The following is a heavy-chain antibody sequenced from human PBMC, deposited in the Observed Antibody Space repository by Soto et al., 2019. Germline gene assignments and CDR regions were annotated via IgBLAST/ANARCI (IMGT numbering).Heavy chain of an antibody. CDR1: GGSISSGGYY. J-gene: IGHJ4*02. V-gene: IGHV4-31*03. D-gene: IGHD3-10*01. CDR2: IYYSGST. CDR3: ARDPYGSGKKLDY. Sequence: QVQLQESGPGLVKPSQTLSLTCTVSGGSISSGGYYWSWIRQHPGKGLEWIGYIYYSGSTYYNPSLKSRVTITIDTSKNQFSLKLTSVTAADTAVYYCARDPYGSGKKLDYWGQGTLVTVSS.